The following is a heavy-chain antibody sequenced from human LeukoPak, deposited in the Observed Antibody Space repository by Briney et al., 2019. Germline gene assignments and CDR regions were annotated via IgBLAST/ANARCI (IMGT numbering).Heavy chain of an antibody. CDR3: AREYRPVSDYAFDI. D-gene: IGHD2-2*01. CDR1: GGSISSYY. J-gene: IGHJ3*02. CDR2: IYYSGST. Sequence: SETLSLTCTVSGGSISSYYWSWIRQPPGKGLEWIGYIYYSGSTNYNPSLKSRVTISVDTSKNQFSLKLSSVTAADTAVYYCAREYRPVSDYAFDIWGQGTMVTVSS. V-gene: IGHV4-59*01.